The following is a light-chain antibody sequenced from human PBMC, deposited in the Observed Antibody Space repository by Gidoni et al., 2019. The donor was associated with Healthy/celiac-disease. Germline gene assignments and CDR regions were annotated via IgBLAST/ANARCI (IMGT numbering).Light chain of an antibody. V-gene: IGKV3-11*01. J-gene: IGKJ4*01. CDR3: QQRSNWPPVT. CDR2: DAS. Sequence: EIVLTQSPATLSLSPGERATLSCRASQRVSSYLSWYQQKPGQAPRLLIYDASNRATGIPARFSGSGSGTDFTLTISSLDPEDFAVYYCQQRSNWPPVTFGGGTKVEIK. CDR1: QRVSSY.